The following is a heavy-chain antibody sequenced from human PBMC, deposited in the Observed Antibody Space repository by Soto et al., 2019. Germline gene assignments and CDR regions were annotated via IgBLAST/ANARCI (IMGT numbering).Heavy chain of an antibody. V-gene: IGHV4-31*03. CDR2: IYYSGST. J-gene: IGHJ5*02. Sequence: TLSVTCTVSGGAIISGGYYWSCIREHPGKGLEWIGYIYYSGSTYYNPSLKSRVTISVDTSKNQFSLKLSSVTAADTAVYYCAREYSSGYSNWFDPWGQGTLVTVSS. CDR3: AREYSSGYSNWFDP. CDR1: GGAIISGGYY. D-gene: IGHD3-22*01.